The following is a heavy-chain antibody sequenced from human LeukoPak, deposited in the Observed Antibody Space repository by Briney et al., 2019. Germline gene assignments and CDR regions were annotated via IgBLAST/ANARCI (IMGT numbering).Heavy chain of an antibody. CDR3: AKDRVKGVIIRSYPDY. D-gene: IGHD3-10*01. V-gene: IGHV3-30-3*01. CDR2: ISYDGSNK. CDR1: VFTFSSYA. J-gene: IGHJ4*02. Sequence: GGSLRLSCAASVFTFSSYAMHWVRQAPGKGLEWVAVISYDGSNKYYADSVKGRFTISRDNSKNTLYLQMNSLRAEDTAVYYCAKDRVKGVIIRSYPDYWGQGTLVTVSS.